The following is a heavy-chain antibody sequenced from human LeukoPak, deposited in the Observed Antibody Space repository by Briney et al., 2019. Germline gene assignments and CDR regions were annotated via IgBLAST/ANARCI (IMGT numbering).Heavy chain of an antibody. CDR2: ISGSGGST. CDR3: AKDKEYGSGSYPIDY. D-gene: IGHD3-10*01. V-gene: IGHV3-23*01. CDR1: GFTFSSYA. J-gene: IGHJ4*02. Sequence: GGSLRLSCAASGFTFSSYAMSWVRQAPGKGLEWVSAISGSGGSTYYADSVKGRFTIFRDNSKNTLYLQMNSLRAEDTAVYYCAKDKEYGSGSYPIDYWGQGSLVTVSS.